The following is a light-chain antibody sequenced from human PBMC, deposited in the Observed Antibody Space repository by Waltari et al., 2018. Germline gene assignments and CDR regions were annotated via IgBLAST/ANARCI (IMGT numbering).Light chain of an antibody. CDR2: DAD. CDR1: SSDVGSHNY. J-gene: IGLJ3*02. V-gene: IGLV2-14*03. Sequence: QSALTQPASVSGSPGQSITISCTGTSSDVGSHNYVSWYQQHPGNAPKLLISDADKRPSGVSFRFSGSKSGNTASLTISGLQPEDEADYYCSSYANSDTWVFGGGTKLTVL. CDR3: SSYANSDTWV.